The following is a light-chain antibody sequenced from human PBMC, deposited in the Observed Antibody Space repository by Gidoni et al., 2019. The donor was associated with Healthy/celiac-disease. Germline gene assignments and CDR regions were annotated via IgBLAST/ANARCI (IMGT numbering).Light chain of an antibody. CDR3: QQSYSTPDFT. V-gene: IGKV1-39*01. Sequence: DIQMTQSPSSLSASVGDRVTITCRASQSISSYLNWYQQKPGKAPKLLIYAASSLQSGVPSRFSGSGSGTDFTLTISSLQPEDFATYYCQQSYSTPDFTFXPXTKVDIK. CDR2: AAS. CDR1: QSISSY. J-gene: IGKJ3*01.